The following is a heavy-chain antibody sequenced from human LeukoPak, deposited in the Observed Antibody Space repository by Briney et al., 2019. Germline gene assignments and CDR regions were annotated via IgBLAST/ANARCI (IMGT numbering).Heavy chain of an antibody. Sequence: SETLSLTCAASGGSISSGGYSWSWIRQPPGKGLEWIGYIYHSGSTYYNPSLKSRVTISVDRSKNQFSLKLSSVTAADTAVYYCARDVYIRMATTFYWYFDLWGRGTLVTVSS. CDR1: GGSISSGGYS. CDR2: IYHSGST. J-gene: IGHJ2*01. D-gene: IGHD5-24*01. V-gene: IGHV4-30-2*01. CDR3: ARDVYIRMATTFYWYFDL.